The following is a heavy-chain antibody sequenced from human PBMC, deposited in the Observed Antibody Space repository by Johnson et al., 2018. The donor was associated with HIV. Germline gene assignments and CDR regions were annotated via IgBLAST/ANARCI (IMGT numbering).Heavy chain of an antibody. CDR1: GFTFSGSA. CDR3: RGGGWNDDGVDV. Sequence: VQLVESGGGLVQPGGSLKFSCAASGFTFSGSAMNWVRQASGKGLEWVGFIRRKAYGGTTEYAASVKGRFTISRDDSKSIAYLQLNSLKTEDTAVYYCRGGGWNDDGVDVWGQGTMVTVSS. V-gene: IGHV3-49*04. J-gene: IGHJ3*01. D-gene: IGHD1-1*01. CDR2: IRRKAYGGTT.